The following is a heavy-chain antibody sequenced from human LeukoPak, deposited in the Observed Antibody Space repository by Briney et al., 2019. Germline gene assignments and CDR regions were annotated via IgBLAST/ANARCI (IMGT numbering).Heavy chain of an antibody. Sequence: ASGTLSLTCVVSGGSVSGYYWGWIRQPPGRGLEWIGYVYYSGSTNYNPSFKSRITISVDTSRNQFSLQLSSVTAADTAVYYCARDARGDRYGYWGQGTLVTVSS. J-gene: IGHJ4*02. D-gene: IGHD1-1*01. CDR3: ARDARGDRYGY. CDR1: GGSVSGYY. CDR2: VYYSGST. V-gene: IGHV4-59*02.